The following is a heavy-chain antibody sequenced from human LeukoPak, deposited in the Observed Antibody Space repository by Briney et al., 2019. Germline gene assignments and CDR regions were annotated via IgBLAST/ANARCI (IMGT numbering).Heavy chain of an antibody. CDR3: AKDPRSGSYSIFDY. CDR1: GFTFSSYA. J-gene: IGHJ4*02. V-gene: IGHV3-23*01. Sequence: GGSLRLSCAASGFTFSSYAMSWVRQAPGKGLEWVSAISGSGGSTYYADSVKGRFTISRDNSKDTLYLQMNSLRAEDTAVYYCAKDPRSGSYSIFDYWGQGTLVTVSS. D-gene: IGHD1-26*01. CDR2: ISGSGGST.